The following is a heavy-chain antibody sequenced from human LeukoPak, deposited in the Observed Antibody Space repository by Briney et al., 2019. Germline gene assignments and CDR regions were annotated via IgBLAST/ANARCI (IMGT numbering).Heavy chain of an antibody. CDR1: GGSISSYY. J-gene: IGHJ4*02. Sequence: KPSETLSLTCTVSGGSISSYYWSWIRQPPGKGLEWLGYIFYSVTTNYNPSLKSRVTISVDTSKSQFSLKLSSVTAADTAVYYCARAIGGEIAARRSVFDYWGQGTLVTVSS. D-gene: IGHD6-6*01. CDR2: IFYSVTT. V-gene: IGHV4-59*01. CDR3: ARAIGGEIAARRSVFDY.